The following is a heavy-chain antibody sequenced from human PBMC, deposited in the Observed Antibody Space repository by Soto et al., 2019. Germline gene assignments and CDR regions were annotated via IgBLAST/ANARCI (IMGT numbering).Heavy chain of an antibody. CDR3: MLGSGWKDFDY. Sequence: SETLSLTCTVSGGSISSSSYYWGWIRQPPGKGLEWIGSIYYSGSTYYNPSLKSRVTISVDTSKNQFSLKLSSVTAADTAVYYCMLGSGWKDFDYWGQGTLVIVSS. V-gene: IGHV4-39*01. CDR1: GGSISSSSYY. J-gene: IGHJ4*02. D-gene: IGHD3-22*01. CDR2: IYYSGST.